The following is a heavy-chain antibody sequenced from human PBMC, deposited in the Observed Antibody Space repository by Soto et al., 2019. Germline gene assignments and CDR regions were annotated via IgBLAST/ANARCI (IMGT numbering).Heavy chain of an antibody. CDR1: GFSLDTRGVG. CDR2: IYGNDEQ. D-gene: IGHD6-13*01. J-gene: IGHJ5*02. V-gene: IGHV2-5*01. CDR3: AHRLSAAGLFGP. Sequence: QITLKESGPTLVTPRQTLTLTCTFSGFSLDTRGVGVGWVRQPPGKALEWLALIYGNDEQRLNPSLQSRLTVAKDPPQSQVVLTMTNMDPVDTATYFCAHRLSAAGLFGPWGQGTLVSVSS.